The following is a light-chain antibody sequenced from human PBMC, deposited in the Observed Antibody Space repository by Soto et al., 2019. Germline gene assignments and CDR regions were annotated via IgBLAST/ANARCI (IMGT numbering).Light chain of an antibody. J-gene: IGKJ2*01. CDR3: QQYYSTPLRT. CDR1: QSVLYSSNNKNY. V-gene: IGKV4-1*01. Sequence: DIVMTQSPDSLAVSLGERATINCKSSQSVLYSSNNKNYLAWYQQKPGQPPKLLIYWAYTRESGVPDRFSGSGSGTDFTLTISSLQAEDVAVYYCQQYYSTPLRTFGQGTKLEI. CDR2: WAY.